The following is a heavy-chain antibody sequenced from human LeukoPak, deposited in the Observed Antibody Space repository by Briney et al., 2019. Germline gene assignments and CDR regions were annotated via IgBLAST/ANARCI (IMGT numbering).Heavy chain of an antibody. CDR1: GGSINSGSYY. J-gene: IGHJ4*02. Sequence: SETLSLTCTVSGGSINSGSYYWSWIRQPAGKGLEWIGRIYTSGSTNYNPSLKSRVTISVDTSKNQFSLKLNSVTAADTAVYYCARQDYRVGYYYDSSGYYPFDYWGQGTLVTVSS. V-gene: IGHV4-61*02. CDR3: ARQDYRVGYYYDSSGYYPFDY. CDR2: IYTSGST. D-gene: IGHD3-22*01.